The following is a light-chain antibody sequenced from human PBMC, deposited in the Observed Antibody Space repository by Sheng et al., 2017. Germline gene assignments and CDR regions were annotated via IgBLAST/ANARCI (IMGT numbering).Light chain of an antibody. V-gene: IGLV3-1*01. J-gene: IGLJ3*02. CDR1: KLGDKY. CDR2: EDD. CDR3: YSAADNVWV. Sequence: SYELSQPPSVSLSPGQTARITCSGDKLGDKYVSWYQQRPGQSPVLVIFEDDKRPSGIPERFSGSSSGTTVILTITGAQIEDEADYYCYSAADNVWVIGGGTKLTVL.